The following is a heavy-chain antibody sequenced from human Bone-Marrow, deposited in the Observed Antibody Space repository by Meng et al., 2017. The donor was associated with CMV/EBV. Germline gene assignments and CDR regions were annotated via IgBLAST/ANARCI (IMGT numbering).Heavy chain of an antibody. J-gene: IGHJ5*02. D-gene: IGHD2-8*01. V-gene: IGHV1-18*01. CDR2: ISAYNGNT. CDR3: ARGDIVLMVYASNWFDP. CDR1: GYTFTSYG. Sequence: ASVKVSCKASGYTFTSYGISWVRQAPGQGLEWMGWISAYNGNTNYAQKLQGRVTMTRNTSISTAYMELSSLRSEDTAVYYCARGDIVLMVYASNWFDPWGQGTLVTVSS.